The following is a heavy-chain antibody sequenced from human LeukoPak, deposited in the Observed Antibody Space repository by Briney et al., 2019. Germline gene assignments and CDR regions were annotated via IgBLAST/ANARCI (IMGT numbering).Heavy chain of an antibody. Sequence: PGESLRLSCAASGFTFNTYTMYWVRQAPGKGLEWVSGISNSGGSTYYADSVKGRFTISRDNAKNSLYLQMNSLTAEDSAVYYCASRRGSNRPFDYWGQGTLVTVSS. CDR3: ASRRGSNRPFDY. V-gene: IGHV3-23*01. D-gene: IGHD1-26*01. CDR1: GFTFNTYT. J-gene: IGHJ4*02. CDR2: ISNSGGST.